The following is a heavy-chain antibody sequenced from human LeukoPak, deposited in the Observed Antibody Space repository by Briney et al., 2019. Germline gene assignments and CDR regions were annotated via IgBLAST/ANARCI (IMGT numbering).Heavy chain of an antibody. D-gene: IGHD1-26*01. V-gene: IGHV3-15*01. J-gene: IGHJ4*02. Sequence: GGSLRLSCAASGFTFSNAWMSWVRQAPGKGLEWVGRIKSKTDGGTTDYAAPVKGRFTISRDDSKNTLYLQMNSLTAEDTAVYYCAKDGGSLTYYFDYWGQGTLVTVSS. CDR3: AKDGGSLTYYFDY. CDR2: IKSKTDGGTT. CDR1: GFTFSNAW.